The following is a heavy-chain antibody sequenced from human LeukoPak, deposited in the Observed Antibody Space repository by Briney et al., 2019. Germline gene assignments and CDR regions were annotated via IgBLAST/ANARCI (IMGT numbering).Heavy chain of an antibody. CDR1: GGSFSGYY. CDR3: ARGRNKRIAAAGTSPLGY. CDR2: INHSGST. J-gene: IGHJ4*02. V-gene: IGHV4-34*01. D-gene: IGHD6-13*01. Sequence: SETLSLTCAVYGGSFSGYYWSWIRQPPGKGLEWIGEINHSGSTNYNPSLKSRVTISVDTSKNQFSLKLSSVTAADTAVYYCARGRNKRIAAAGTSPLGYWGQGTLVTVSS.